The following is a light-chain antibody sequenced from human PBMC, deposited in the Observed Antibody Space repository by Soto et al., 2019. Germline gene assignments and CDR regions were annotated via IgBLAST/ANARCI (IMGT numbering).Light chain of an antibody. CDR1: DVGRKI. CDR2: YDS. CDR3: QVWDSSSHHVI. V-gene: IGLV3-21*04. Sequence: SYELTQPPSVSVAPGKTAKITCGGNDVGRKILHWYQQKPGQAPVLVIYYDSDRPSGIPERFSGSNSGNTATLTISRVEAGDEADYYCQVWDSSSHHVIFGGGTKVTVL. J-gene: IGLJ2*01.